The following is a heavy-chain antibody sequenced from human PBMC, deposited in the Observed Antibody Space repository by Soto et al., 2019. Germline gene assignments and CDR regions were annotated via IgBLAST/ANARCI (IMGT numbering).Heavy chain of an antibody. CDR1: GDTFSSYG. CDR2: IIPLFGKT. D-gene: IGHD3-22*01. V-gene: IGHV1-69*06. CDR3: ARVNYYDSSGYYGYFDF. Sequence: ASVKVSCKASGDTFSSYGISWVRQAPGQGLEWMGGIIPLFGKTNYAQKFQGRVTITADKSTNTAYMELSSLRSEDTAIYYCARVNYYDSSGYYGYFDFWGQGXLVTVSS. J-gene: IGHJ4*02.